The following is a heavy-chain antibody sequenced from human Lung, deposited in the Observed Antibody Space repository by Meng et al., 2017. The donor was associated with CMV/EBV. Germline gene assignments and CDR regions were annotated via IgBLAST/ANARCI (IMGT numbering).Heavy chain of an antibody. CDR2: ISGDSVTT. D-gene: IGHD2-2*01. Sequence: GSSLKISCAACGFTFGDYAMSWVRQAPGQVPEWVSAISGDSVTTNYADSVKGRFTISRDNSRNTLDLQMNSLRAEDTAVYYFEKDRGYCSRTCTRAVEIWGQGTMVTVSS. CDR1: GFTFGDYA. CDR3: EKDRGYCSRTCTRAVEI. J-gene: IGHJ3*02. V-gene: IGHV3-23*01.